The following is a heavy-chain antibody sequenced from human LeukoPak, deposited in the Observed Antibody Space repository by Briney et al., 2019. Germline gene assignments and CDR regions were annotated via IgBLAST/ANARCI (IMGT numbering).Heavy chain of an antibody. Sequence: GASVKVSCKASGYTFTSYYMHWVRQAPGQGLEWMGWINPNSGGTNYAQKFQGRVTMTRDTSISTAYMELSRLRSDDTAVYYCASATDNYGAVQSIDYWGQGTLSPSPQ. V-gene: IGHV1-2*02. J-gene: IGHJ4*02. CDR3: ASATDNYGAVQSIDY. D-gene: IGHD4-17*01. CDR2: INPNSGGT. CDR1: GYTFTSYY.